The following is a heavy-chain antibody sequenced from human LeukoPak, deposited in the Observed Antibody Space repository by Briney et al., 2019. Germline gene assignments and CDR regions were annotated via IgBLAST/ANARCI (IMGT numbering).Heavy chain of an antibody. D-gene: IGHD3-10*01. V-gene: IGHV1-18*01. Sequence: EASVKVSCKASGYTFTSYGISWVRQAPGQGLEWMGWISGYNGNTNYAQNLRGRVTMTTDTSTSTVYMELRSLRSDDTAVYYCARVRSITMVRGVIDFFWFDPWGQGTLVTVSS. J-gene: IGHJ5*02. CDR2: ISGYNGNT. CDR3: ARVRSITMVRGVIDFFWFDP. CDR1: GYTFTSYG.